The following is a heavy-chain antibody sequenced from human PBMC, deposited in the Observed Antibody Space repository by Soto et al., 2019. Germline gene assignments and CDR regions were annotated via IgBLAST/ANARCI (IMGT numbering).Heavy chain of an antibody. CDR2: IKQDGSEK. CDR1: GFSYSSYW. D-gene: IGHD6-13*01. CDR3: TRVGPQLAYFYYYGMDV. Sequence: LRLSCAASGFSYSSYWMSWVRQAPGKGLEWVANIKQDGSEKYYVDSVKGRFTISRDNAKNSLYLQMNSLRAEDTAVYYCTRVGPQLAYFYYYGMDVWGQGTTVTVSS. J-gene: IGHJ6*02. V-gene: IGHV3-7*01.